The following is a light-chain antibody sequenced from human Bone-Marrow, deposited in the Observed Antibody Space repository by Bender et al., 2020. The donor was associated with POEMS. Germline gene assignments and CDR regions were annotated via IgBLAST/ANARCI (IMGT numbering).Light chain of an antibody. Sequence: QSALTQPASVSGSPGQSITISCTGTSSDIGSYNLVSWYQQYPGKVPKLIISEATKRPSGISERFSGSNSDNTATLTITRVEAGDEADYFCQVWDSSNDHVVFGGGTKLTVL. J-gene: IGLJ2*01. V-gene: IGLV2-14*02. CDR3: QVWDSSNDHVV. CDR2: EAT. CDR1: SSDIGSYNL.